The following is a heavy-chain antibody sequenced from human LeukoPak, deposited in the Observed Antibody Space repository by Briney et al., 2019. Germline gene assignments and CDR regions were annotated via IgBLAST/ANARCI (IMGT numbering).Heavy chain of an antibody. CDR2: ISDDSYST. CDR1: GFSFSNYA. D-gene: IGHD3-10*01. Sequence: GGSLRLSCAASGFSFSNYAMSWVRQAPGKGPQWVSGISDDSYSTYYADSLKGRFTISRDSSESTVYLQMNSLRAEDTAVYYCAKDNTMIRGIIYYGMDVWGQGTTVTV. V-gene: IGHV3-23*01. J-gene: IGHJ6*02. CDR3: AKDNTMIRGIIYYGMDV.